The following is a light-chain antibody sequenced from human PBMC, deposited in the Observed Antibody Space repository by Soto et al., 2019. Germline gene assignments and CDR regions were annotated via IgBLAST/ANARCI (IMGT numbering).Light chain of an antibody. CDR1: PNISSY. CDR2: RAS. CDR3: QQRSNWTWT. Sequence: DILMTQSPSTLSSSTGDRGTIACRASPNISSYLAWYQQKPGKAPKLLIYRASSWQSGVPERFSGSGSGTDFTLTISSLEPEDFAVYYCQQRSNWTWTFGQGTKVDIK. J-gene: IGKJ1*01. V-gene: IGKV1-5*03.